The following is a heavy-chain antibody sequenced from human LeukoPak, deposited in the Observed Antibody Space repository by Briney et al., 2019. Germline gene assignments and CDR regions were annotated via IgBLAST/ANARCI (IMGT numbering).Heavy chain of an antibody. V-gene: IGHV1-18*01. CDR1: GYTFSSYG. CDR2: INIYKGNT. J-gene: IGHJ4*02. CDR3: ARDQYDSVWDSHRPYFDY. Sequence: ASVKVSCKASGYTFSSYGISWVRQASGQGLEWMGWINIYKGNTKYAQKFQGRVTMTTDTSTSTAYMEVTSLRSDDTAVYYCARDQYDSVWDSHRPYFDYWGQGTLVTVSS. D-gene: IGHD3-16*02.